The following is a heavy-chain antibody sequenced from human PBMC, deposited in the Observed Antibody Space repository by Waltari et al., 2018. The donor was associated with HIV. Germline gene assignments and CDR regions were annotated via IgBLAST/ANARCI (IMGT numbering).Heavy chain of an antibody. CDR2: IKQDGSEK. V-gene: IGHV3-7*04. CDR1: GFTFSSYW. J-gene: IGHJ4*02. Sequence: EVQLVESGGGLVQPGGSLRLSCAASGFTFSSYWMSWVRQAPGKGLEWVDNIKQDGSEKYYVDSVNGRFTISRDNAENSRYLQMNSLRAEDTAVYYCARGGFYGSGSKVNWGQGTLVTVSS. CDR3: ARGGFYGSGSKVN. D-gene: IGHD3-10*01.